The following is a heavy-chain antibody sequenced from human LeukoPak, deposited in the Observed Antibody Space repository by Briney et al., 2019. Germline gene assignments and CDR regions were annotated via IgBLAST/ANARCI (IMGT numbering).Heavy chain of an antibody. J-gene: IGHJ4*02. V-gene: IGHV5-51*01. CDR3: ARHDIAAAGNFDY. D-gene: IGHD6-13*01. CDR2: IYPGDSDT. Sequence: GESLKISCKGSGYSFNSYWIGWVSQMPGKGLEWMGIIYPGDSDTRYSPSFQGQVTISADKSISTAYLQWSSLKASDTAMYYCARHDIAAAGNFDYWGQGTLVTVSS. CDR1: GYSFNSYW.